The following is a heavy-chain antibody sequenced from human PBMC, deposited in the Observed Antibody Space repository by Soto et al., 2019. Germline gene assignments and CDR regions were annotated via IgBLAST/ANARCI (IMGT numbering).Heavy chain of an antibody. CDR1: GFTVSSNY. V-gene: IGHV3-53*01. CDR3: ASMTTVTSNDY. Sequence: PGGSLRLSCAASGFTVSSNYMSWVRQAPGKGLEWVSVIYSGGSTYYADSVKGRFTISRDNSKNTLYLQMNSLRAEDTAVYYCASMTTVTSNDYWGQGTLVTVYS. J-gene: IGHJ4*02. D-gene: IGHD4-17*01. CDR2: IYSGGST.